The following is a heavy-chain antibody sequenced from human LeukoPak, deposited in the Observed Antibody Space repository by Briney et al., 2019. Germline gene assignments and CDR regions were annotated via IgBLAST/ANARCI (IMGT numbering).Heavy chain of an antibody. CDR2: ISSSSSSI. D-gene: IGHD2-15*01. J-gene: IGHJ6*02. Sequence: GGSLRLSCAASGFTFSSYSMNWVRQAPGKGLECVSSISSSSSSIYYADSVKGRFTISRDDAKNSLYLQMNSLRAEDTAVYYCARALADCSGGSCYSKGLSLDVWGQGTTVTVSS. CDR3: ARALADCSGGSCYSKGLSLDV. V-gene: IGHV3-21*01. CDR1: GFTFSSYS.